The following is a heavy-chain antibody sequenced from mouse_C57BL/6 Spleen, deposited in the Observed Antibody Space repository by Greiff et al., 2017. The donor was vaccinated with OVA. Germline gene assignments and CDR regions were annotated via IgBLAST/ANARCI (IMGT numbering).Heavy chain of an antibody. D-gene: IGHD2-5*01. CDR1: GFSLTSYG. CDR2: IWSGGST. Sequence: VQVVESGPGLVQPSQSLSITCPVSGFSLTSYGVHWVRQSPGKGLEWLGVIWSGGSTDYNAAFISRLSISKDNSKSQVFFKMNSLQADDTAIYYCARLYSNYIYAMDYWGQGTSVTVSS. CDR3: ARLYSNYIYAMDY. V-gene: IGHV2-2*01. J-gene: IGHJ4*01.